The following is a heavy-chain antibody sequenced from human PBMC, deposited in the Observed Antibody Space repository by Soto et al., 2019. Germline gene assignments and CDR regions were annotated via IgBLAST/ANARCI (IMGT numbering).Heavy chain of an antibody. D-gene: IGHD3-22*01. CDR1: GFTFSSYW. J-gene: IGHJ4*02. CDR3: ASPARRYYYDSSGYSTYQFDY. Sequence: AGGSLRLSCAASGFTFSSYWMHWVRQAPGKGLVWVSRINSDGSSTSYADSVKGRFTISRDNAKNTLYLQMNSLRAEDTAVYYCASPARRYYYDSSGYSTYQFDYWGQGTLVTVSS. V-gene: IGHV3-74*01. CDR2: INSDGSST.